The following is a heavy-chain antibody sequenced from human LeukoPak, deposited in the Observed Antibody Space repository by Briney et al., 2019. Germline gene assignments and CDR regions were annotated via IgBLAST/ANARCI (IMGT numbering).Heavy chain of an antibody. CDR1: RFTFSNHY. V-gene: IGHV3-7*01. CDR2: IKPDGSET. D-gene: IGHD3-16*01. J-gene: IGHJ4*02. Sequence: GGSLRLSCVASRFTFSNHYMSWVRQAPGKGLEWVATIKPDGSETFYVDSVKGRFTVSRDNAKNSLYLQMSSLRAEDTAVYHCAKGGRGGIDYWGQGTLVTVSS. CDR3: AKGGRGGIDY.